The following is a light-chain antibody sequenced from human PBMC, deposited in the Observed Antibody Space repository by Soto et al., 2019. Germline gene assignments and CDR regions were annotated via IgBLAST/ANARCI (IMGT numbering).Light chain of an antibody. CDR3: QQYKAYWT. CDR1: QSISNW. CDR2: DAS. J-gene: IGKJ1*01. V-gene: IGKV1-5*01. Sequence: DMQMTQSPSTLSASVGDRVTITCRASQSISNWLAWYQQKPGKAPKLLIYDASSLESGVPSRFSGSGSGTDFTLTISSLQPDDFATYYCQQYKAYWTFGQGTKVDI.